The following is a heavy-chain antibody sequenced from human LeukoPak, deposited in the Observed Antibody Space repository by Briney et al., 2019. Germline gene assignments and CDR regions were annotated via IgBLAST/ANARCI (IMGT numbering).Heavy chain of an antibody. CDR2: VYYTGSD. V-gene: IGHV4-59*01. D-gene: IGHD1-1*01. Sequence: PSETLFLTCPVSGASLRSYYWSWIRQRPGKGLEWIGYVYYTGSDYYNPSLKSRVNMSVDTSNHQFPLKLTSVTAADTAVYYCTKEDRSIWNDNYCDPWDQGTLVSVSS. CDR1: GASLRSYY. CDR3: TKEDRSIWNDNYCDP. J-gene: IGHJ5*02.